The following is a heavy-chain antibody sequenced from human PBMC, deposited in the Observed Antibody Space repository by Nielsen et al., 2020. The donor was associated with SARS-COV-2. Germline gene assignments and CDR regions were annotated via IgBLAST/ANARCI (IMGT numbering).Heavy chain of an antibody. Sequence: GESLKISCAASGFMFSTYAMSWVRQAPGKGLEWVSGITGSGGRTHSADSVGGRFTNSRDNSKNTFYLQMNSLRAEDTAVYYCAKAFRSSDWVRAATDFWGQGTLVTVSS. V-gene: IGHV3-23*01. D-gene: IGHD6-25*01. CDR1: GFMFSTYA. CDR2: ITGSGGRT. CDR3: AKAFRSSDWVRAATDF. J-gene: IGHJ4*02.